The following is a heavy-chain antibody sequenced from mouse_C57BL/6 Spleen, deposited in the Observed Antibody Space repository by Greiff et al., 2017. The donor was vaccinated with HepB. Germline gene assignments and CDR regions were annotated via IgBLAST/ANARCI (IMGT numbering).Heavy chain of an antibody. J-gene: IGHJ2*01. D-gene: IGHD1-1*01. V-gene: IGHV1-61*01. CDR2: IYPSDSET. CDR3: ARSPSYGSSSYYFDY. Sequence: QVQLQQPGAELVRPGSSVKLSCKASGYTFTSYWMDWVKQRPGQGLEWIGNIYPSDSETHYNQKFKAKATLTVDKSSSTAYMQLSSLTSEDSAVYYCARSPSYGSSSYYFDYWGQGTTLTVSS. CDR1: GYTFTSYW.